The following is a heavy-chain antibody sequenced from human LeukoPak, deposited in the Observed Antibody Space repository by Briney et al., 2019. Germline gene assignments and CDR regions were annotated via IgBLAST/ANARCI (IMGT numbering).Heavy chain of an antibody. CDR2: ISGGGDIT. V-gene: IGHV3-23*01. CDR3: AKSYSYILWFGDF. J-gene: IGHJ4*02. Sequence: PGGSLRLSCAVSGFTFSSFPMSWVRQGPGKGLEWVSAISGGGDITYYADSVKGRFTISRDNSKNTLHLQMNSLRAEDTAVYYCAKSYSYILWFGDFWGQGTLVTVSS. D-gene: IGHD3-10*01. CDR1: GFTFSSFP.